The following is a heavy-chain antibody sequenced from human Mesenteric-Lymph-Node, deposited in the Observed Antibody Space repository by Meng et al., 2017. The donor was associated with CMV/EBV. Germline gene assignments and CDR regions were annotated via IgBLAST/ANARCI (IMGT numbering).Heavy chain of an antibody. J-gene: IGHJ5*02. CDR3: ARDAEFTMVRGVIITSGWFDP. CDR1: GHMFTGFY. V-gene: IGHV1-2*02. CDR2: INSNSGGT. Sequence: ASVKVSCKASGHMFTGFYIHWVRQAPGQGLEWMGWINSNSGGTNYAQKFQDRVTMTRDTSISTAYMELNRLRSDDTAVYYCARDAEFTMVRGVIITSGWFDPWGQGTLVTVSS. D-gene: IGHD3-10*01.